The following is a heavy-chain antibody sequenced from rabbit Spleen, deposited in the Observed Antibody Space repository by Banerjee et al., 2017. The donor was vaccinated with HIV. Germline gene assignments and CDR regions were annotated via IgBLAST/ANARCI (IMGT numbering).Heavy chain of an antibody. D-gene: IGHD4-1*01. CDR1: GFSFSSSYW. CDR2: IDTNNGDT. CDR3: ARDGISFVSTGWGLTRLDL. J-gene: IGHJ3*01. Sequence: QSLEESGGDLVKPGASLTLTCTASGFSFSSSYWICWVRQAPGKGLEWIACIDTNNGDTDYANWPKGRFTISKTSSTTVTLQMTSLTAADTATYFCARDGISFVSTGWGLTRLDLWGPGTLVTVS. V-gene: IGHV1S40*01.